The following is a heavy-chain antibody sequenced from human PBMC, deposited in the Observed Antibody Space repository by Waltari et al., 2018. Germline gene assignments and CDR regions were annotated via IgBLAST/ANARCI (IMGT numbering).Heavy chain of an antibody. CDR1: GDSISTSTFY. D-gene: IGHD3-3*01. CDR2: VYYNGYK. CDR3: VRQRSADFWSGYFDL. V-gene: IGHV4-39*01. J-gene: IGHJ4*02. Sequence: QAQLQELGPGQVKPSETLSFRCAVSGDSISTSTFYWGWVRQPPGKGLEWVGSVYYNGYKCSNPSLKRGLTLSMDTSNTHFSLSLTSVTAADTAVYYCVRQRSADFWSGYFDLWGQGTLVTVSS.